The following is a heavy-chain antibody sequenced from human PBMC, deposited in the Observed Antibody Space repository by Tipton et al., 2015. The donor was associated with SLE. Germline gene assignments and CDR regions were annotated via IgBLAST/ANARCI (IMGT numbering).Heavy chain of an antibody. CDR1: GGSISSSSYY. CDR3: ARDRGPNYHYYMDV. J-gene: IGHJ6*03. V-gene: IGHV4-39*07. D-gene: IGHD3-16*01. Sequence: TLSLTCTVSGGSISSSSYYWGWIRQPPGKGLEWIGSIYHSGSTYYNPSLKSRVTISVDTSKNQFSLKLSSVTAADTAVYYCARDRGPNYHYYMDVWGKGTTVTVSS. CDR2: IYHSGST.